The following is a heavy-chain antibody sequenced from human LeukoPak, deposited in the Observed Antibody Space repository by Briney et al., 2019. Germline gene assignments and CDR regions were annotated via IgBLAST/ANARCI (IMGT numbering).Heavy chain of an antibody. CDR1: GFTFSSYW. V-gene: IGHV3-7*03. CDR3: ARGGAVDWFDP. CDR2: IKQDGSEK. Sequence: GGSLRLTCAASGFTFSSYWRSWVRQAPGKGLEWVGNIKQDGSEKYYVASVKGRFTISRDNAKNSLYLQMNSLRAEDTAVYYCARGGAVDWFDPWGQGTLVTVSS. J-gene: IGHJ5*02. D-gene: IGHD2-15*01.